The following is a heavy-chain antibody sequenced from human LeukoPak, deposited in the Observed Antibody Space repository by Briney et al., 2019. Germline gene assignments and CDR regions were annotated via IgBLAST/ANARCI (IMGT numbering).Heavy chain of an antibody. Sequence: ETLSLTCTVSGGSISSSSYYWGWIRQPPGKGLEWVSSISSSSSYIYYADSVKGRFTISRDNAQNSLYLQMNSLRAEDTAVYYCARDPRGSSWPDAFDVWGQGTMVTVSS. J-gene: IGHJ3*01. CDR3: ARDPRGSSWPDAFDV. D-gene: IGHD6-13*01. V-gene: IGHV3-21*01. CDR1: GGSISSSS. CDR2: ISSSSSYI.